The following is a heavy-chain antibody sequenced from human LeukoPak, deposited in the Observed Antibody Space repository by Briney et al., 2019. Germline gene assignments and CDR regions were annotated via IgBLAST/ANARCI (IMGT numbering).Heavy chain of an antibody. Sequence: PGGSLRLSCAASGFTFSSYWMSWVRQAPGKELEWVSVIYRDGETYYAGSVKGRFTISRDNSKNTVYLQMTNLRVEDTAVYLCARGYCTATDCHGGWWFHLWGQGTLVSVSS. J-gene: IGHJ5*02. CDR3: ARGYCTATDCHGGWWFHL. CDR2: IYRDGET. CDR1: GFTFSSYW. D-gene: IGHD2-8*02. V-gene: IGHV3-53*01.